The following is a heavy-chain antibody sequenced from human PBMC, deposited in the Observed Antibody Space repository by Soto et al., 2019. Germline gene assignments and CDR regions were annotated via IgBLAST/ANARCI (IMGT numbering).Heavy chain of an antibody. Sequence: QVQLQESGPGLVKPSETLSLTCTVSGGSVSSGSYYWSWIRQPPGKGLEWIGYIYYSGSTNYNPSLKSLVTISVDTSKNQFSLKLSSVTAADTAVYYCARDLDSSGYPNTWGQGTLVTVSS. J-gene: IGHJ5*02. CDR1: GGSVSSGSYY. D-gene: IGHD3-22*01. CDR2: IYYSGST. CDR3: ARDLDSSGYPNT. V-gene: IGHV4-61*01.